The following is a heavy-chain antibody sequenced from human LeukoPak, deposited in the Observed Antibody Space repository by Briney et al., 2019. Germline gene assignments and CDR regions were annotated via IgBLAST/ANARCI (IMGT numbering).Heavy chain of an antibody. CDR2: ISGSGGST. J-gene: IGHJ6*02. V-gene: IGHV3-23*01. D-gene: IGHD3-3*01. CDR1: GFTFSSYA. CDR3: AKVVDFWSGLLMDV. Sequence: GGSLRLSCAASGFTFSSYAMSWVRQAPGKGLEWVSAISGSGGSTYYADSVKGRFTISRDNSQNTLYLQMNSLRAEDTAVYYCAKVVDFWSGLLMDVWGQGTTVTVSS.